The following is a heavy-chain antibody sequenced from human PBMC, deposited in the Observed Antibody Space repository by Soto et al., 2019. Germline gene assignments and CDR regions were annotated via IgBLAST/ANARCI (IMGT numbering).Heavy chain of an antibody. Sequence: QVQLQESGPGLVKPSETLSLTCTVSGGSVSSGSYHWGWIRQPPGKGLEWIGYIYHSGSTNYNPSLKSRVTISVDTSKNQFSLSLTSVTVADTAVYYCARLSAAWFDPWGQGTLVTVAS. CDR2: IYHSGST. D-gene: IGHD6-19*01. J-gene: IGHJ5*02. CDR1: GGSVSSGSYH. CDR3: ARLSAAWFDP. V-gene: IGHV4-61*01.